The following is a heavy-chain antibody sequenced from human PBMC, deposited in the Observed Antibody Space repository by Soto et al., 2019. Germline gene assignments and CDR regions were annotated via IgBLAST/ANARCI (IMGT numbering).Heavy chain of an antibody. CDR3: ANVAGLGYDYPGLRYYYGMDV. V-gene: IGHV3-30*18. CDR1: GFTFSSYG. CDR2: ISYDGSNK. Sequence: PGGSLRLSCAASGFTFSSYGMHWVRQAPGKGLEWVAVISYDGSNKYYADSVKGRFTISRDNSKNTLYLQMNSLRAEDTAVYHCANVAGLGYDYPGLRYYYGMDVWGQGTTVTVSS. D-gene: IGHD5-12*01. J-gene: IGHJ6*02.